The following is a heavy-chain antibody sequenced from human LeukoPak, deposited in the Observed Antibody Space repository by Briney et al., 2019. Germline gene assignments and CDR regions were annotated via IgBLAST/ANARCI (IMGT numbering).Heavy chain of an antibody. Sequence: ASVKVSCKASGYTFTIYAMNWVRQAPGQGLEWMGWINTNTGNPTYAQGFTGRFVFSLDTSVSTAYLQISSLKAEDTAVYYCARDRPDGDYPPTEFDYGGQGTLVTVSS. CDR1: GYTFTIYA. CDR3: ARDRPDGDYPPTEFDY. J-gene: IGHJ4*02. D-gene: IGHD4-17*01. V-gene: IGHV7-4-1*02. CDR2: INTNTGNP.